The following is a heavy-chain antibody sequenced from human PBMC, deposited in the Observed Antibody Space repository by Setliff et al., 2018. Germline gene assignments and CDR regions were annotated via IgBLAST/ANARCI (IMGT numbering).Heavy chain of an antibody. CDR2: IIPLFGTT. J-gene: IGHJ5*01. V-gene: IGHV1-69*05. CDR1: GGNFNNYA. D-gene: IGHD2-8*01. CDR3: ATLVRFCTRTACQKLAGDES. Sequence: ASVKVSCKASGGNFNNYAINWVRQAPGQGLEWVGRIIPLFGTTNFAPKLQDRVTLTTDTSTTTAYLELRSLRPDDTAGYYCATLVRFCTRTACQKLAGDESWGQGTLVTVSS.